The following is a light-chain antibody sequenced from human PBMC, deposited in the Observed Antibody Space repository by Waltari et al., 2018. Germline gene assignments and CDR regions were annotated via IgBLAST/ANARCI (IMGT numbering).Light chain of an antibody. CDR2: EVS. Sequence: QSALTQPPSASGSLGQSVTISRTGTSSDVRASNHVSWYQQNPGKAPKLMIFEVSKRPSGVPDRFSGSRSGNTASLTVSGLQAEDEADYYCSSDAGSNNYVILGGGTKLTVL. J-gene: IGLJ2*01. CDR1: SSDVRASNH. CDR3: SSDAGSNNYVI. V-gene: IGLV2-8*01.